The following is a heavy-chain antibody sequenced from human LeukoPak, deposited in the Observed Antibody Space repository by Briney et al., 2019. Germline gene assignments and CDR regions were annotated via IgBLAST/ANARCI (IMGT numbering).Heavy chain of an antibody. CDR2: INYSGST. V-gene: IGHV4-59*08. D-gene: IGHD3-22*01. CDR3: ARHGMDSSGYNIDY. J-gene: IGHJ4*02. Sequence: PSETLSLTCTVSGGSISSYYWSWIRQPPGKGLEWIGYINYSGSTYYNPSLKSRVTISVDTSKNQFSLKLSSVTAADTAVYYCARHGMDSSGYNIDYWGQGTLVTVSS. CDR1: GGSISSYY.